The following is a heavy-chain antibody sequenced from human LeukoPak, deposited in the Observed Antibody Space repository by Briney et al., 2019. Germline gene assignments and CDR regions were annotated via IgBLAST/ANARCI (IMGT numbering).Heavy chain of an antibody. CDR3: ARFKGGTGFDY. CDR2: ISPSGKS. CDR1: GGSITTTNFD. Sequence: SETLSLTCAVSGGSITTTNFDWAWIRQPPGQGLEWIATISPSGKSYYNPYLMSRVTVSVDTSKNQFSLDVTSVTATDTGLFYCARFKGGTGFDYWGRGILVIVS. D-gene: IGHD1-26*01. J-gene: IGHJ4*02. V-gene: IGHV4-39*01.